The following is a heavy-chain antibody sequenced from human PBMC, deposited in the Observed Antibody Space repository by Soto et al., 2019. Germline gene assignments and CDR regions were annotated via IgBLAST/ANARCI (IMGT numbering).Heavy chain of an antibody. CDR2: IYYSGST. Sequence: ASETLSLTCTFSGGSISSSSYYWGWIRQPPGEGMERIGSIYYSGSTYYNPSLKSRVTISVDTSKNQFSLKLSSVTAADTAVYYCARQDGVRVVVAATRVGYFDYWGQGTLVTVSS. CDR1: GGSISSSSYY. V-gene: IGHV4-39*01. D-gene: IGHD2-15*01. CDR3: ARQDGVRVVVAATRVGYFDY. J-gene: IGHJ4*02.